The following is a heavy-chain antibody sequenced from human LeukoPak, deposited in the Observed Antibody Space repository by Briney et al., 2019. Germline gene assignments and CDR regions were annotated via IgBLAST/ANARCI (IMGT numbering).Heavy chain of an antibody. CDR2: ISHDGTNK. Sequence: GGSLRLSCAASGFXFSRYGMHWVRQAPGKGLEGVALISHDGTNKNHADSVEGRFTISRDNSNNTLYLQMSSLRAEDTAVYYCARGPGALDYWGQGTLVTVSS. CDR3: ARGPGALDY. CDR1: GFXFSRYG. J-gene: IGHJ4*02. D-gene: IGHD2-2*01. V-gene: IGHV3-30*03.